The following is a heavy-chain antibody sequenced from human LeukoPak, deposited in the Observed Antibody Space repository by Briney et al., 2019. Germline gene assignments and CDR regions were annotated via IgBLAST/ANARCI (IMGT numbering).Heavy chain of an antibody. Sequence: GASVKVSCKASGFTFTSSAMQWVRQARGQRLEWIGWIVVGSGNTNYAQKFQERVTITRDMSTSTAYMELSSLRSADTAVYYCARDNYSSWGGNYYYYMDVWGKGTTVTVSS. CDR2: IVVGSGNT. CDR3: ARDNYSSWGGNYYYYMDV. CDR1: GFTFTSSA. D-gene: IGHD6-13*01. V-gene: IGHV1-58*02. J-gene: IGHJ6*03.